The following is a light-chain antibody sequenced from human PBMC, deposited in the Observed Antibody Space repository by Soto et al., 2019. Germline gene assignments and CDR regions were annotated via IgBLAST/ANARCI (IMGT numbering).Light chain of an antibody. CDR2: TDN. CDR3: SSYTRSSTSYV. V-gene: IGLV1-47*02. J-gene: IGLJ1*01. Sequence: QSVLTQPPSASGTPGQRVTISCSGSTSNIGSNYVYWYQHLPGTAPKLLIYTDNQRPSGVPDRLSGSKSGTSASLAISGLRSEDEADYYCSSYTRSSTSYVFGTGTKVTVL. CDR1: TSNIGSNY.